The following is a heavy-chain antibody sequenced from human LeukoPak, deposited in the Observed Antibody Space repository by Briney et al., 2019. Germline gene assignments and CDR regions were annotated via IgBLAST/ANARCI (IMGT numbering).Heavy chain of an antibody. Sequence: SETLSLTCTVSGGSISSSSYYWGWIRQPPGKGLEWIGSIYYSGSTNYNPSLKSRVTISVDTSKNQFSLKLSSVTAADTAVYYCARGRYYYGSGSYPLFDYWGQGTLVTVSS. D-gene: IGHD3-10*01. V-gene: IGHV4-39*07. CDR1: GGSISSSSYY. CDR3: ARGRYYYGSGSYPLFDY. J-gene: IGHJ4*02. CDR2: IYYSGST.